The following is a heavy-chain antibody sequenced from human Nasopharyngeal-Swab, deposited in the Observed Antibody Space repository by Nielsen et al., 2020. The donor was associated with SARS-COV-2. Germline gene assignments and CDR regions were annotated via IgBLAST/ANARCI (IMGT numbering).Heavy chain of an antibody. J-gene: IGHJ5*02. V-gene: IGHV1-3*01. D-gene: IGHD2-15*01. CDR1: GYTFTSYA. CDR3: AREAVVVVGYWFDP. CDR2: INAGNGNT. Sequence: ASVKVSCKASGYTFTSYAMHWVRQAPGKRLEWMGWINAGNGNTKYSQKFQGRVTITRDTSASTAYMELSSLRSEDTAVYYCAREAVVVVGYWFDPWGQGTLVTVSS.